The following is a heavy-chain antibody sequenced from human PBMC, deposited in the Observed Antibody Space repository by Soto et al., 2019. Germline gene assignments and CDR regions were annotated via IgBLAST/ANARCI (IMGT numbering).Heavy chain of an antibody. J-gene: IGHJ4*02. CDR3: ARDHTTVVTPDY. CDR1: GFTFSSYW. Sequence: GSLRLSCAASGFTFSSYWMSWVRQAPGEGLEWVANIKQDGSEKYYGDSVKGRFTISRDNAKNSLYLQMNSLRAEDTAVYYCARDHTTVVTPDYWGQGTLVTVSS. V-gene: IGHV3-7*03. CDR2: IKQDGSEK. D-gene: IGHD4-17*01.